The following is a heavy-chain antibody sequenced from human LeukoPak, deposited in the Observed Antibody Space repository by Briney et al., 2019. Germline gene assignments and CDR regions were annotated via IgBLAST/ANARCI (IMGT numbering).Heavy chain of an antibody. CDR3: ARDGITGDSGY. J-gene: IGHJ4*02. V-gene: IGHV4-30-4*08. Sequence: LRLSRAASGFTFSSYEMNWVRQAPGKGLEWIGYIYYSGSTYYNPSLKSRVTISVDTSKNQFSLKLSSVTAADTAVYYCARDGITGDSGYWGQGTLVTVSS. CDR2: IYYSGST. CDR1: GFTFSSYEMN. D-gene: IGHD1-20*01.